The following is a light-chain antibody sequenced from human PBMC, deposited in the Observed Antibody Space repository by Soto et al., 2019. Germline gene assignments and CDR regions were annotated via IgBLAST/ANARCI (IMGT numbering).Light chain of an antibody. V-gene: IGLV4-69*01. CDR3: QTWGTGIRV. CDR2: LNSDGSH. CDR1: SGHTSYA. Sequence: QLVLTQSPSASASLGASVKLTCTLSSGHTSYAIAWHQQQPEKGPRYLMKLNSDGSHSKGDGIPDRFSGSSSGAERYLTISSLQSEDEADYLCQTWGTGIRVFGTGTKLTAL. J-gene: IGLJ1*01.